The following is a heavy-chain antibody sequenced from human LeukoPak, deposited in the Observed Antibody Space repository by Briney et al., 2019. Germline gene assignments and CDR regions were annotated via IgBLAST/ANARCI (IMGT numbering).Heavy chain of an antibody. J-gene: IGHJ4*02. CDR3: AKDGAGDGWSGGGGFDY. CDR1: GFTFSSYG. V-gene: IGHV3-33*06. D-gene: IGHD6-19*01. CDR2: IWYDGSNK. Sequence: GGSLRLSCAASGFTFSSYGMHWVRQAPGKGLEWVAVIWYDGSNKYHADSVKGRFTISRDNSKNTLYLQMNSLRAEDTAVYYWAKDGAGDGWSGGGGFDYWGQGTLVTVSS.